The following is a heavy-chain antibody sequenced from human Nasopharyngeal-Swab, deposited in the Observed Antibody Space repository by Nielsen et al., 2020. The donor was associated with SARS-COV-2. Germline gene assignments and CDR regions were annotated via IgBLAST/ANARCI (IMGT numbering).Heavy chain of an antibody. V-gene: IGHV4-59*01. J-gene: IGHJ5*02. CDR1: GGSISSYY. CDR3: ARDGGVLNWFDP. D-gene: IGHD3-16*01. CDR2: IYYSGST. Sequence: ESLKISCNVSGGSISSYYWSWIRQPPGKGLEWIGYIYYSGSTNYNPSLKSRVTISVDTSKNQFSLKLSSVTAADTAVYYCARDGGVLNWFDPWGQGTLVTVSS.